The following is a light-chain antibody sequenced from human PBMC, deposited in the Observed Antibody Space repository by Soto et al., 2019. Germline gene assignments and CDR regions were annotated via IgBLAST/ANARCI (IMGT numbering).Light chain of an antibody. V-gene: IGLV2-8*01. CDR2: EVS. Sequence: QSALTQPPSASGSPGQSVTISCTGSSSDVGGYNYVSWYQQHPGKAPKLMIYEVSKRPSGVPDRFSGSKSGNTASLTVSGLQAEDEADYYYSSYAGSNNSPNVVFGGGTKLTVL. J-gene: IGLJ2*01. CDR1: SSDVGGYNY. CDR3: SSYAGSNNSPNVV.